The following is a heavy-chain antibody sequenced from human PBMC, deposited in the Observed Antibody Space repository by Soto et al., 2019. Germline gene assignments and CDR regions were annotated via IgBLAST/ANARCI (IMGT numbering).Heavy chain of an antibody. CDR1: GFPFTSYA. J-gene: IGHJ3*02. CDR3: VRPRGKYYYDTLDT. V-gene: IGHV3-23*01. D-gene: IGHD3-22*01. CDR2: VTATGDGT. Sequence: GGSLRLSYASSGFPFTSYAMHWVRQAPGKGLEWVSGVTATGDGTYYADSVKGRFTISRETSKNTLYLQMNRLRAEDTAVYYCVRPRGKYYYDTLDTWGQGTMVTVSS.